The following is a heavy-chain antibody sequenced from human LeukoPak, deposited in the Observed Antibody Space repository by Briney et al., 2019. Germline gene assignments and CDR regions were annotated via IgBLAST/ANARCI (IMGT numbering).Heavy chain of an antibody. CDR2: ISDSSGST. J-gene: IGHJ4*02. D-gene: IGHD6-13*01. Sequence: GGSLRLSCAASGFTFSSYAVSWVRQAPGKGLAWVSAISDSSGSTQYADSVKGRFTISRDNSKNTLYLQMNSLRVEDTAVYYCAKGSSNWLDHYYFDFWGQGTLVTVSS. CDR3: AKGSSNWLDHYYFDF. CDR1: GFTFSSYA. V-gene: IGHV3-23*01.